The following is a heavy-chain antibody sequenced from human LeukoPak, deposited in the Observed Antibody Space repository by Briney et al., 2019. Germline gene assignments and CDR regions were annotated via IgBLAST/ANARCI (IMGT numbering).Heavy chain of an antibody. CDR3: ARADYSYGSWSFDY. D-gene: IGHD5-18*01. CDR1: GGSFSGYY. CDR2: INHSGST. J-gene: IGHJ4*02. V-gene: IGHV4-34*01. Sequence: SETLSLTCAVYGGSFSGYYWSWIRQPPGKGLEWIGEINHSGSTNYNPSLKNRVTISVDTSKNQFSLKLSSVTAADTAVYYCARADYSYGSWSFDYWGQGTLVTVSS.